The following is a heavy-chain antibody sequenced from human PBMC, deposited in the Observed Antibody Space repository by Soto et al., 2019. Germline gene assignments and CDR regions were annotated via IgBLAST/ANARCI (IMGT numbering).Heavy chain of an antibody. Sequence: GGSLRLSCAASGFTFSSYSMNWVRQAPGKGLEWVSSISSSSSYIYYADSVKGRFTISRDNAKNSLYLQMNSLRAEDTAVYYCASRLQLERAFDIWGQGTMVTVSS. V-gene: IGHV3-21*01. CDR2: ISSSSSYI. D-gene: IGHD1-1*01. J-gene: IGHJ3*02. CDR1: GFTFSSYS. CDR3: ASRLQLERAFDI.